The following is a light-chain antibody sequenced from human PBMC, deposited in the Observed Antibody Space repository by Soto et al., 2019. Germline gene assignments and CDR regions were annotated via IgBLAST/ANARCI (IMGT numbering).Light chain of an antibody. Sequence: QSVLTQPASVSGSPGQSITISCTGTSSEVGGYNYVSWYQQHPGKAPKLMIYEVSNRPSGVSNRFSGSKSGNTASLTISGLQAEDEADYYCSSYTSSSTPYVFGTGTKLTVL. V-gene: IGLV2-14*01. CDR2: EVS. CDR1: SSEVGGYNY. J-gene: IGLJ1*01. CDR3: SSYTSSSTPYV.